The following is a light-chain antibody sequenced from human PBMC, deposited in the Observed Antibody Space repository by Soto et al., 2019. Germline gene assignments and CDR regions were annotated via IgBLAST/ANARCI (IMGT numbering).Light chain of an antibody. J-gene: IGKJ4*01. CDR3: QQYDRWPVT. CDR1: QSVTTT. CDR2: GAS. V-gene: IGKV3-15*01. Sequence: EVVMTQSPATLSVSPGERVTFSCRASQSVTTTLAWYQHKPGQSPRLLISGASTGASGIPPRFSGSGSRTEFTLTIDRLQSADFAVYYCQQYDRWPVTFGGGTKVESK.